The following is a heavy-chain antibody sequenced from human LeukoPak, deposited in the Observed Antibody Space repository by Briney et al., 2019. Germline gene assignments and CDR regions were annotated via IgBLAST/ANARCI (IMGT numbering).Heavy chain of an antibody. J-gene: IGHJ6*02. V-gene: IGHV3-23*01. CDR3: AKDKCPPHAPSCFPYGMDV. CDR1: GFTFSSYA. CDR2: ISGSGGST. Sequence: GGSLRLSCAASGFTFSSYAMHWVRQAPGKGLEWVSAISGSGGSTYYADSVKGRFTISRDNSKNTLYLQMNSLRAEDTAVYYCAKDKCPPHAPSCFPYGMDVWGQGTTVTVSS. D-gene: IGHD2-2*01.